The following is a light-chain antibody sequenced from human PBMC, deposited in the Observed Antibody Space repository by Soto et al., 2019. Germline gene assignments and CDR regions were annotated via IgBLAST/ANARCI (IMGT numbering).Light chain of an antibody. Sequence: QSVLTQPASVSGSPGQSITISCKGTSSDVGGYNHVSWYQQHPGKDPKLMIYEVSNRPSGVSNRFSGSKSGKTASLTISGLQAEDEGDYYCCSYAGTYSLVFGSGTKVTVL. CDR1: SSDVGGYNH. V-gene: IGLV2-14*01. CDR3: CSYAGTYSLV. CDR2: EVS. J-gene: IGLJ1*01.